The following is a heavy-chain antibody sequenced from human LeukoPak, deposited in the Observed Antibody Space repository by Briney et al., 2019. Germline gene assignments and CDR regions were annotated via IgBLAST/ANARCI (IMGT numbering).Heavy chain of an antibody. CDR3: AQVHGNWFDP. Sequence: SQTLSLTGAVDGGSFSGYYWSWIRQPPGKGLEWIGEINHSGSTNYNPSLKSRVTISVDTSKNQFSLKLSSVTAADTAVYYCAQVHGNWFDPWGQGTLVTVSS. CDR2: INHSGST. CDR1: GGSFSGYY. V-gene: IGHV4-34*01. J-gene: IGHJ5*02.